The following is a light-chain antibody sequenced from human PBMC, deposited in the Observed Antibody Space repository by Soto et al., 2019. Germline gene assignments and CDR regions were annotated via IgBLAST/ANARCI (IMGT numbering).Light chain of an antibody. CDR2: KAS. CDR1: QTISSW. Sequence: DIEITQSPSSLSASVGDRATITCRASQTISSWLAWYQQKPGKAPKILIYKASTLKSGVPSRFRGSGSGTEFTLTISSLQPDDFETYYCQHYNSYSEAFGRGTKVDIK. J-gene: IGKJ1*01. CDR3: QHYNSYSEA. V-gene: IGKV1-5*03.